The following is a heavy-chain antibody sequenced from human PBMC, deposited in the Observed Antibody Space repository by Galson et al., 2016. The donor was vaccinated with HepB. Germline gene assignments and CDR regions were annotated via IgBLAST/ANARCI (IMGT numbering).Heavy chain of an antibody. J-gene: IGHJ4*02. Sequence: SVKVSCKVSGFSLTGLSIHWVRQPPGKGLEWMGYLDLQDGETVYAHKFHDRVTVTEDTSSDTVYMELTSLQSEDTAVYYCAIEPPVTTPHFGYWGQGPLVAVSS. D-gene: IGHD4-17*01. CDR2: LDLQDGET. V-gene: IGHV1-24*01. CDR3: AIEPPVTTPHFGY. CDR1: GFSLTGLS.